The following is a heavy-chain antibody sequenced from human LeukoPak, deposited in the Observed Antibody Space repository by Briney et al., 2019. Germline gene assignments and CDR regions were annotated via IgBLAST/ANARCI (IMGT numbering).Heavy chain of an antibody. CDR1: GGSFTGYY. V-gene: IGHV4-34*01. CDR2: INHSGST. J-gene: IGHJ3*02. CDR3: ARGGYYDSSGYCSDAFDI. Sequence: PSETLSLTCAVYGGSFTGYYWSWIRQPPGKGLEWIGEINHSGSTNYNPSLKSRVTISVDTSKNQFSLKLSSVTAADTAVYYCARGGYYDSSGYCSDAFDIWGQGTMVTVSS. D-gene: IGHD3-22*01.